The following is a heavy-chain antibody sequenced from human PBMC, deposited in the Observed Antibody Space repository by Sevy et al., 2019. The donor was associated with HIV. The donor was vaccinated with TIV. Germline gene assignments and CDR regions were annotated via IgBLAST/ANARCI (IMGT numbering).Heavy chain of an antibody. CDR3: ARVEWVAVAGYYYGMDV. Sequence: GWSLRLSCAASGFTFSSYWMHWVRQAPGKGLVWVSRINSDGSSTSYADSVKGRFTISRDNAKNTLYLQMNSLRAEDTAVYYCARVEWVAVAGYYYGMDVWGQGTTVTVSS. D-gene: IGHD6-19*01. V-gene: IGHV3-74*01. CDR2: INSDGSST. CDR1: GFTFSSYW. J-gene: IGHJ6*02.